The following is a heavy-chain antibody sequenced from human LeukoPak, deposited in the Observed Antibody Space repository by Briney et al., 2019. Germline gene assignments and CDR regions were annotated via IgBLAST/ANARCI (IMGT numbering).Heavy chain of an antibody. CDR1: GFTISDYY. J-gene: IGHJ4*02. CDR2: ISSSGSTI. CDR3: ARDSTVTTFDY. Sequence: GGSLRLSCAASGFTISDYYMSWIRQAPGKGLEWVSYISSSGSTIYYADSVKGRFTISRDNAKNSLYLQMNSLRAEDTAVYYCARDSTVTTFDYWGQGTLVTVSS. V-gene: IGHV3-11*01. D-gene: IGHD4-17*01.